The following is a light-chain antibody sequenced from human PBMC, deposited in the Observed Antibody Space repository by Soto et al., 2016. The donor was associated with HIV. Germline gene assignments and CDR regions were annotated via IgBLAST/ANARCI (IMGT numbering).Light chain of an antibody. Sequence: DIHLTQSPSFLSAAVGERVAITCRASQGIGSSLAWYQQKPGKAPELLIYGATALQSGVPPRFSGSGSGTEFILTISSLQPEDFAIYYCQQVNSYPLTFGQGTKLEVK. CDR1: QGIGSS. CDR3: QQVNSYPLT. CDR2: GAT. V-gene: IGKV1-9*01. J-gene: IGKJ2*01.